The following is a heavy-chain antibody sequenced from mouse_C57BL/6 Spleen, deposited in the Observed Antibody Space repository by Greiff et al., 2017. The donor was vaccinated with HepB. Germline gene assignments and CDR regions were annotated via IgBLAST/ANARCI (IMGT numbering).Heavy chain of an antibody. J-gene: IGHJ2*01. CDR2: IYPGDGDT. CDR3: ARSGYYGNPFDY. D-gene: IGHD2-1*01. CDR1: GYAFSSSW. V-gene: IGHV1-82*01. Sequence: QVQLKQSGPELVKPGASVKISCKASGYAFSSSWMNWVKQRPGKGLEWIGRIYPGDGDTNYNGKFKGKATLTADKSSSTAYMQLSRLTSEDSAVYFCARSGYYGNPFDYWGQGTTLTVSS.